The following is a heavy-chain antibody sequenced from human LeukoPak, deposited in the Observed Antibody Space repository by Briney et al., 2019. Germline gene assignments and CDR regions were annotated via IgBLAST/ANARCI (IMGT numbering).Heavy chain of an antibody. J-gene: IGHJ4*02. Sequence: PGGSLRLSCAASGFTFSDYYMNWIRQAPGKGLEWVSYISSSATTIYYADSVKGRFTISRDNAKKSLYLQMNSLRPEDTAVYYCARDHSSSWNYFDYWGQGTLVTVSS. D-gene: IGHD6-13*01. CDR1: GFTFSDYY. CDR2: ISSSATTI. CDR3: ARDHSSSWNYFDY. V-gene: IGHV3-11*04.